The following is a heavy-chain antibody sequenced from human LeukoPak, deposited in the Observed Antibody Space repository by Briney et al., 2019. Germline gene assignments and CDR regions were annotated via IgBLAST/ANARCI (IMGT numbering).Heavy chain of an antibody. J-gene: IGHJ5*02. CDR1: GYTFTGYY. V-gene: IGHV1-46*01. D-gene: IGHD6-6*01. CDR2: INPSGGST. Sequence: ASVKVSCKASGYTFTGYYMHWVRQAPGQGLEWMGIINPSGGSTNYAQKFQGRVTITWNTSISTAYMELSSLRSEDTAVYYCARGRAARPRRHGSNWFDPWGQGTLVTVSS. CDR3: ARGRAARPRRHGSNWFDP.